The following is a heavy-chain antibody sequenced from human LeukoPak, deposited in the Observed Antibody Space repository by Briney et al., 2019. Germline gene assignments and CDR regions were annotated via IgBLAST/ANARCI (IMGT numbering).Heavy chain of an antibody. Sequence: ASVKVSCETSGYTFTDYYMHWVRQAPGQGLEWVGWINPNSGGTNYAQKFQGRVTMTRDTSISTAYMELSRLRSDDTAVYYCARYLGYYYYMDVWGKGTTVTVSS. J-gene: IGHJ6*03. CDR2: INPNSGGT. D-gene: IGHD7-27*01. CDR1: GYTFTDYY. V-gene: IGHV1-2*02. CDR3: ARYLGYYYYMDV.